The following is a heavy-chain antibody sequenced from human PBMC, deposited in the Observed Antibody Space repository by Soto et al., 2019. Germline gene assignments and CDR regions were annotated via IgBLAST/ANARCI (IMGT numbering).Heavy chain of an antibody. Sequence: ASVKVSCKASGYTFTSYYMHWVRQSPGQGLEWMGIINPSGGSTSYAQKFQGRVTMTRDTSTSTVYMELSSLRSEDTAVYYCARAGLLWFGEPYYFDYWGQGTLVTVSS. V-gene: IGHV1-46*03. CDR2: INPSGGST. CDR1: GYTFTSYY. D-gene: IGHD3-10*01. J-gene: IGHJ4*02. CDR3: ARAGLLWFGEPYYFDY.